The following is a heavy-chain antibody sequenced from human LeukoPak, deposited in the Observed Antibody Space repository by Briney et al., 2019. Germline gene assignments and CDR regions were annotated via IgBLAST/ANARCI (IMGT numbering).Heavy chain of an antibody. CDR1: GGTFSSYA. CDR3: ARDLIAAAGTYYYYYMDV. V-gene: IGHV1-69*06. D-gene: IGHD6-13*01. CDR2: SNPIFGTA. J-gene: IGHJ6*03. Sequence: SVKVSCKASGGTFSSYAISWVRQAPAQGLEWMGGSNPIFGTANYAQKFQGRVTITADKYTSTAYMELSSLRSDDTAVYYCARDLIAAAGTYYYYYMDVWGKGTTVTVSS.